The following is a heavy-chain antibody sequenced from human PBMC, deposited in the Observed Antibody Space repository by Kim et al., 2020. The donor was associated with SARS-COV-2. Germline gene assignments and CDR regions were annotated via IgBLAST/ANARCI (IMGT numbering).Heavy chain of an antibody. V-gene: IGHV3-48*02. CDR1: GFTFSSYS. D-gene: IGHD3-10*01. CDR3: ARPGPFGELLQDYYYGMDV. J-gene: IGHJ6*02. Sequence: GGSLRLSCAASGFTFSSYSMNWVRQAPGKGLEWVSYISSSSSTIYYADSVKGRFTISRDNAKNSLYLQMNSLRDEDTAVYYCARPGPFGELLQDYYYGMDVWGQGTTVTVSS. CDR2: ISSSSSTI.